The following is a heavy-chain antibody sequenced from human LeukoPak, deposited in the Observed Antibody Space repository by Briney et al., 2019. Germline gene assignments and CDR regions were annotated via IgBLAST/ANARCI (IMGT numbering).Heavy chain of an antibody. Sequence: SETLSLTCTVSGNSVSSYHWSWIRQPPGKGLEWIGYIYYSGNTNYNPSLKRRVTISVDTSRNQFSLKLTSVTAADTAVYYSARDRRSGALDIWGQGTMVTVSS. CDR1: GNSVSSYH. D-gene: IGHD1-26*01. V-gene: IGHV4-59*02. J-gene: IGHJ3*02. CDR3: ARDRRSGALDI. CDR2: IYYSGNT.